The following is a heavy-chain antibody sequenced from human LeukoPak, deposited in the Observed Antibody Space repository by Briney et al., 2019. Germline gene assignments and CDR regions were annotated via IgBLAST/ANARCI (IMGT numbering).Heavy chain of an antibody. J-gene: IGHJ6*03. CDR3: ARMPRWLDYYYYYMDV. CDR1: GGSISSYY. Sequence: SETLSLTCTVSGGSISSYYWSWIRQPPGKGLEWIGYIYYSGSTNYNPSLKSRVTISVDTSKNQFSLKLSSVTAADTAVYYCARMPRWLDYYYYYMDVWGKGTTVTVSS. D-gene: IGHD5-24*01. CDR2: IYYSGST. V-gene: IGHV4-59*01.